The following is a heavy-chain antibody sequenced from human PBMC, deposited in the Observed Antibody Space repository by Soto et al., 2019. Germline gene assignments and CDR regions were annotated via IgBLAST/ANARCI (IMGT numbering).Heavy chain of an antibody. CDR2: MFYSGLT. CDR1: GCSFSSGDYY. D-gene: IGHD2-15*01. J-gene: IGHJ6*02. Sequence: PSQNLSLSCRVSGCSFSSGDYYWPCIRQPPGKGLEWIGSMFYSGLTYYNPSLKSRVTLSVDTSKNHFSARLNSVTAADTAVYYCAPLTVSLSGPYGIHVWGQGTTV. V-gene: IGHV4-39*01. CDR3: APLTVSLSGPYGIHV.